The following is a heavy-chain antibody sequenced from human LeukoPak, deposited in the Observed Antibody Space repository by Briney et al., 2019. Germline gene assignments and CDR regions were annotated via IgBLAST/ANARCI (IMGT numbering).Heavy chain of an antibody. CDR2: IYYSGST. J-gene: IGHJ4*02. V-gene: IGHV4-59*01. CDR3: ARDRDFWSGYPAGYFDY. Sequence: SETLSLTCTVSGGSISSYYWSRIRQPPGKGLEWIGYIYYSGSTNYNPSLKSRVTISVDTSKNQFSLKLSSVTAADTAVYYCARDRDFWSGYPAGYFDYWGQGTLVTVSS. CDR1: GGSISSYY. D-gene: IGHD3-3*01.